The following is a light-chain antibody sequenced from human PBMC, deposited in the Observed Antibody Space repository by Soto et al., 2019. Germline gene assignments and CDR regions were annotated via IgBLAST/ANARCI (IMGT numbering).Light chain of an antibody. CDR1: SSDVGGYKY. V-gene: IGLV2-11*01. Sequence: QSVLTQPRSVSGSPGQSVTISCTGTSSDVGGYKYVSWYQQHPGTAPKLMIYDVTKRPSGVPDRFSGSKSGNTASLTISGLQAEDEADYYCCSYAGTYTLVVFGGGTQLTVL. CDR2: DVT. CDR3: CSYAGTYTLVV. J-gene: IGLJ2*01.